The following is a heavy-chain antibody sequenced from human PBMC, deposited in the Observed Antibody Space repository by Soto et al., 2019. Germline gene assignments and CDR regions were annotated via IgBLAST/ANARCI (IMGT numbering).Heavy chain of an antibody. V-gene: IGHV4-31*03. CDR2: IYYSGSS. D-gene: IGHD1-26*01. J-gene: IGHJ4*02. CDR3: ARVEGSSYYFRHDC. CDR1: GGSISSGSYH. Sequence: PSETLSLTCTASGGSISSGSYHWSWIRQHPGKGLEWIGNIYYSGSSYYNPSLKSRATISIDTSKDQFSLRLGSVTAADTAVYYWARVEGSSYYFRHDCWGRGTLVTVSS.